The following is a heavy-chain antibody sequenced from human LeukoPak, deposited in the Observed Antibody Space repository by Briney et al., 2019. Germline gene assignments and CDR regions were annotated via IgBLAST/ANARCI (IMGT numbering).Heavy chain of an antibody. Sequence: SETLCLTCTASGFSISSYYWSWVRQPPGKGLEWIWYIYYSGSSNYNPSLNSRVTISVDTSNNHFSLKLSSVTAADTAVYYCARGGGIRSAFDIWCQGTMVIVSS. CDR1: GFSISSYY. V-gene: IGHV4-59*01. CDR2: IYYSGSS. CDR3: ARGGGIRSAFDI. J-gene: IGHJ3*02. D-gene: IGHD3-3*02.